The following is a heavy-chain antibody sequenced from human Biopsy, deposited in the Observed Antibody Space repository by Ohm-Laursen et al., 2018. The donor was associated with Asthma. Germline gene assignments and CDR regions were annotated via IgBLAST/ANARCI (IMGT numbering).Heavy chain of an antibody. CDR2: ISYDGSSI. CDR1: RFTYA. D-gene: IGHD6-19*01. CDR3: AREDVAGTLIED. Sequence: SLRLSCAASRFTYAVHWVRQAPGKGLEWVAVISYDGSSIYYADSVKGRFTISRDNSKNTLSLQMHSLTAEDTAVYYCAREDVAGTLIEDWGQGTLVTVSS. V-gene: IGHV3-30-3*01. J-gene: IGHJ4*02.